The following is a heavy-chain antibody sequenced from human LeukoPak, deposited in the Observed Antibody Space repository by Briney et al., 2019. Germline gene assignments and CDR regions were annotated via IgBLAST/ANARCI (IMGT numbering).Heavy chain of an antibody. CDR2: INPNSGGT. CDR1: GYTFTGYY. V-gene: IGHV1-2*02. Sequence: GASVKVSCKASGYTFTGYYMHWVRQAPGQGLEWMGWINPNSGGTNYAQKFQGRVTMTRDTSISTAYMELSRLRSDDTAVYYCARDQAGYCSSTSCYYYYYYMDVWGKGTTVTVSS. J-gene: IGHJ6*03. CDR3: ARDQAGYCSSTSCYYYYYYMDV. D-gene: IGHD2-2*01.